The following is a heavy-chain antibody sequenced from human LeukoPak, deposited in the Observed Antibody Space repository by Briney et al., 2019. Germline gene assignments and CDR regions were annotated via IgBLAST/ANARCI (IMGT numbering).Heavy chain of an antibody. J-gene: IGHJ4*02. V-gene: IGHV3-48*01. CDR3: ARVVKGYYDSSGYGY. Sequence: PGGSLRLSCAASGFTFSSYSMNWVRQAPGKGLEWVSYISSSSSTIYYADSVKGRFTISRDNAKNSLYLQMNSLRAEDTAVYYCARVVKGYYDSSGYGYWGQGTLVTFSS. D-gene: IGHD3-22*01. CDR1: GFTFSSYS. CDR2: ISSSSSTI.